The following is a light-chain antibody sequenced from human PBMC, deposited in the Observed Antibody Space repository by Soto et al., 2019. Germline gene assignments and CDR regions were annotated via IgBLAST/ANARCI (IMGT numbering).Light chain of an antibody. CDR2: KAS. J-gene: IGKJ1*01. V-gene: IGKV1-5*03. CDR3: QHYNSYSEA. CDR1: QSISTW. Sequence: DIQMTQSPSTLPASVGDRVTITFRANQSISTWLAWYQQKPGKAPKLLIYKASTLKSGVPSRFSGSGSGTEFTLTISSLQPDDFATYYCQHYNSYSEAFGQGTKVDIK.